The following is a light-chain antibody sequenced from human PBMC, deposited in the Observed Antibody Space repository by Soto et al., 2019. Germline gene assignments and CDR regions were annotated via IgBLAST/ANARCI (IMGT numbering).Light chain of an antibody. V-gene: IGKV3D-15*01. CDR2: GSS. CDR3: QKYRGWPRT. J-gene: IGKJ1*01. Sequence: MTHSPSSRSASGCDRFTITCRASQSVDINLAWYQQKPGQAPRLLIYGSSTRATDMSGTFSGRGSGTEFNLPIINLRHEDLALYYCQKYRGWPRTFGQGTTL. CDR1: QSVDIN.